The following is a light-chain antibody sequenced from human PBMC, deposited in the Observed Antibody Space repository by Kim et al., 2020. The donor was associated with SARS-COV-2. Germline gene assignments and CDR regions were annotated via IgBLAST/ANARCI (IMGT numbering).Light chain of an antibody. Sequence: AMGQTVRITCQGDSLRSYYASWYQQKPGQAPVLVIYGKNNRPSGIPDRFSGSSSGNTASLTITGAQAEDEADYYCNSRDSSGNHVVFGGGTQLTVL. J-gene: IGLJ2*01. V-gene: IGLV3-19*01. CDR1: SLRSYY. CDR2: GKN. CDR3: NSRDSSGNHVV.